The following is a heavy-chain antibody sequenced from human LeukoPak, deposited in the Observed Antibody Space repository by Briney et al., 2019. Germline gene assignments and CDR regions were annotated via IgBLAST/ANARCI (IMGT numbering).Heavy chain of an antibody. CDR2: ISYDGNNK. CDR3: ARRHNSWTTPSVIGH. CDR1: GFTFSSYA. J-gene: IGHJ4*02. V-gene: IGHV3-30-3*01. Sequence: GRSLRLSCAASGFTFSSYAMHWVRQAPGKGLEGVAFISYDGNNKYYADSVKGRFTFSRDNSTRTLYLQINRMRDEDRAVYCCARRHNSWTTPSVIGHWGQGTLLTVPS. D-gene: IGHD4-17*01.